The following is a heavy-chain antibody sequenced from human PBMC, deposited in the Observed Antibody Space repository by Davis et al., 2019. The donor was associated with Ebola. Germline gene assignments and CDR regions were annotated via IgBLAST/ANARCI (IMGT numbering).Heavy chain of an antibody. J-gene: IGHJ4*02. V-gene: IGHV3-30*03. CDR3: ATMVRGQYGRFDY. CDR2: ISYDGNDK. D-gene: IGHD3-10*01. CDR1: GFTFSTYG. Sequence: GESLKISCAASGFTFSTYGMHWVRQTPGMGLEWVAVISYDGNDKYYADSVKGRFTISRDNSKNTLYLQLNSLRVEDTAVYYCATMVRGQYGRFDYWGQGTLVTVSS.